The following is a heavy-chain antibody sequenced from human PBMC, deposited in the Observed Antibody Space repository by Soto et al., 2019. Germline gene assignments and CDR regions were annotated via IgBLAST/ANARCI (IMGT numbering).Heavy chain of an antibody. Sequence: QVQLVESGGGVVQPGRSLRLSCAASGFTFSSYGMHWVRQAPGKGLEWVAVISYDGSNKYYADSVKGRFTISRDNSKNTLYLQMNSLRAEDTAVYYCAKDWGTTPDYYYYGMDVWGQGTTVTVSS. V-gene: IGHV3-30*18. D-gene: IGHD3-16*01. CDR1: GFTFSSYG. CDR2: ISYDGSNK. CDR3: AKDWGTTPDYYYYGMDV. J-gene: IGHJ6*02.